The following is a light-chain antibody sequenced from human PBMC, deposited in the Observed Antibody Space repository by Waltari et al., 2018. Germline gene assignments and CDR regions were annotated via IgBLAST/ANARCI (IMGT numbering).Light chain of an antibody. Sequence: QSVVTQPASVSGAPGQRVTISCSGRSSKIGNNVVNWYPRRPGKAPKLLIYKDDLPPSGVSDRFSASKSGTSASLAISGLQSEDEADYYCAIWDESLNGPVFGGGTKLTVL. J-gene: IGLJ3*02. CDR1: SSKIGNNV. CDR2: KDD. CDR3: AIWDESLNGPV. V-gene: IGLV1-36*01.